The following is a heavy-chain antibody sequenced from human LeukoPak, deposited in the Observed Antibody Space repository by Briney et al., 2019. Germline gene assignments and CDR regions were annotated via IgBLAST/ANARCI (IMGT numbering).Heavy chain of an antibody. CDR3: ARMSEMATRSSLWTYYYYYMDV. V-gene: IGHV4-34*01. D-gene: IGHD5-24*01. CDR2: INHSGST. J-gene: IGHJ6*03. Sequence: SETLSLTCAVYGGSFSGYYWGWIRQPPGKGLEWIGEINHSGSTNYNPSLKSRVTISVDTSKNQFSLKLSSVTAADTAVYYCARMSEMATRSSLWTYYYYYMDVWGKGTTVTISS. CDR1: GGSFSGYY.